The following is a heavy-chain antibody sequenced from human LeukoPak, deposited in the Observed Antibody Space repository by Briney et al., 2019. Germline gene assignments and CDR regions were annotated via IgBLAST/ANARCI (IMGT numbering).Heavy chain of an antibody. Sequence: GGSLRLSCAASGFTFSSYEMNWIRQASGKGLEWVSYISSSGSTIYYADSVKGRFTISRDNAKNSLYPQMNSLRAEDTAVYYCARSPYYYDSSGYYHYYYGMDVWGQGTTVTVSS. CDR3: ARSPYYYDSSGYYHYYYGMDV. CDR1: GFTFSSYE. V-gene: IGHV3-48*03. CDR2: ISSSGSTI. J-gene: IGHJ6*02. D-gene: IGHD3-22*01.